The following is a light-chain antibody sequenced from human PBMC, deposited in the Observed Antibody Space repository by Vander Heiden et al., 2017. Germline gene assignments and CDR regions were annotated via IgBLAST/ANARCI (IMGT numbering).Light chain of an antibody. V-gene: IGKV2D-30*01. J-gene: IGKJ2*01. CDR1: RSIQYHNDNCY. CDR2: NVS. CDR3: MQRANWPDT. Sequence: DVEVTQSPLSLPVTLGQPASISCRPSRSIQYHNDNCYLFWYYHRPGKSPRRLIYNVSNWESGVPDRFSGSGSGTDFTLKISSVEAEDVGIYYCMQRANWPDTFGQGTKVEIK.